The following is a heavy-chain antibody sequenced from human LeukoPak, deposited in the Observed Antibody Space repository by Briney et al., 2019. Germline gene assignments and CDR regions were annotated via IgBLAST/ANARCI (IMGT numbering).Heavy chain of an antibody. J-gene: IGHJ4*02. V-gene: IGHV3-30*02. CDR1: GFTFSNYG. D-gene: IGHD6-13*01. Sequence: PGGSLRLSCAASGFTFSNYGMHWVRQAPGKGLEWVAFIRYDGSNKYYADSVKGRFTISRDNSKNTLYLQMNSLRAEDTAVYYCAKGGIAAAPGYFDYWGQGTLVTVSS. CDR3: AKGGIAAAPGYFDY. CDR2: IRYDGSNK.